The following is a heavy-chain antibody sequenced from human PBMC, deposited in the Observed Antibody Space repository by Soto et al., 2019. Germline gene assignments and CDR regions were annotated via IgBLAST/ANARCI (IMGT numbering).Heavy chain of an antibody. D-gene: IGHD3-16*02. Sequence: GGSLRLSCAASGFTFSDYYMSWIRQAPGKGLEWVSHISGGGSTIYYADSVKGRFTISRDNAKNSVYLQMNSLIAEDTAVYYCARHRSGDFYDYWGQGTLVTVSS. J-gene: IGHJ4*02. V-gene: IGHV3-11*01. CDR2: ISGGGSTI. CDR1: GFTFSDYY. CDR3: ARHRSGDFYDY.